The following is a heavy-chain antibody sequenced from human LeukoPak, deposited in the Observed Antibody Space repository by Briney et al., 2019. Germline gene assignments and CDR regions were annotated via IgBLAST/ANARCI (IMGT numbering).Heavy chain of an antibody. D-gene: IGHD3-9*01. CDR1: GFTFSSSA. CDR2: ISGSGGST. Sequence: GGSLRLSCAASGFTFSSSAMSWVRQAPGKGLEWVSGISGSGGSTYYADSVKGRFTISRDNSKNTLYLQMNSLRAEDTAVYYCAKREEYYDILTGSYLDYWGQGTLVTVSS. V-gene: IGHV3-23*01. CDR3: AKREEYYDILTGSYLDY. J-gene: IGHJ4*02.